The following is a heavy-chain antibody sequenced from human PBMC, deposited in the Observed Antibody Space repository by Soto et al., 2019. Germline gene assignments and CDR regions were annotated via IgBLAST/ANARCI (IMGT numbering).Heavy chain of an antibody. V-gene: IGHV3-72*01. Sequence: GGSLRLSCAASGFTFSDHYMDWVRQAPGKGLEWVGRTRNKANSYTTEYAASVKGRFTISRDDSKNSLYLQMNSLKTEDTAVYYCARVRHNWNDAPYYYYYYIDVWGKGTTVTVSS. CDR1: GFTFSDHY. J-gene: IGHJ6*03. CDR3: ARVRHNWNDAPYYYYYYIDV. CDR2: TRNKANSYTT. D-gene: IGHD1-1*01.